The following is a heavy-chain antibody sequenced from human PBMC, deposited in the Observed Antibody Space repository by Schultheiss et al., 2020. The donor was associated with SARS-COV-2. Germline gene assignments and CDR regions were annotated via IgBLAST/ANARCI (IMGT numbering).Heavy chain of an antibody. CDR2: ISAYNGNT. CDR3: ARTRSLYYDFWSGYSESYYYYYGMDI. Sequence: ASVKVSCKASGYTFTSYGISWVRQAPGQGLEWMGWISAYNGNTNYAQKLQGRVTMTTDTSTSTAYMELRSLRSDDTAVYYCARTRSLYYDFWSGYSESYYYYYGMDIWGQGTTVTVSS. V-gene: IGHV1-18*01. J-gene: IGHJ6*02. D-gene: IGHD3-3*01. CDR1: GYTFTSYG.